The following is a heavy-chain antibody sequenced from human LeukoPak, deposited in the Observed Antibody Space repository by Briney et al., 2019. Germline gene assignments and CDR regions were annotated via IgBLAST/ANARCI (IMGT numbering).Heavy chain of an antibody. CDR2: IYSGGST. CDR1: GFTVSSNY. V-gene: IGHV3-66*01. J-gene: IGHJ3*02. D-gene: IGHD3-22*01. CDR3: AKWSKVVVIDDAFDI. Sequence: PGGSLRLSCAASGFTVSSNYMSWVRQAPGKGLEWVSVIYSGGSTYYADSVKGRFTISRDNSKNTLYLQMNSLRAEDTAVYYCAKWSKVVVIDDAFDIWGQGTMVTVSS.